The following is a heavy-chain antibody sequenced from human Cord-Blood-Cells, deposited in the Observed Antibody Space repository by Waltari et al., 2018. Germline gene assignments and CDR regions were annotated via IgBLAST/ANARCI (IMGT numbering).Heavy chain of an antibody. J-gene: IGHJ5*02. Sequence: EVQLVESGGGLVKPGGSLRLSCVASGFTFSSYSMNWVRQAPGKGLEWVSSSGSSSSYTYYADSVKGRFTISRDNAKNSLYLQMNSLRAEDTAVYYCARGGGSSWYWFDPWGQGTLVTVSS. CDR2: SGSSSSYT. D-gene: IGHD6-13*01. CDR1: GFTFSSYS. V-gene: IGHV3-21*01. CDR3: ARGGGSSWYWFDP.